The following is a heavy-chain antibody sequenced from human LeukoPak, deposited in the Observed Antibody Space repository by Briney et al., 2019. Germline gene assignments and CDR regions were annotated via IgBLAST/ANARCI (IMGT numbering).Heavy chain of an antibody. CDR1: GGSLSGYY. D-gene: IGHD3-9*01. V-gene: IGHV4-34*01. CDR2: ITDSGNS. Sequence: SETLSLTCGVYGGSLSGYYWSWIRQPPGKGLEWIGEITDSGNSDYNPSLKSRDTISIDTSKNEFSLNLRSVTAADTAVYFCARGRIQVWLSVNWFDPWGQGTQVAVSS. CDR3: ARGRIQVWLSVNWFDP. J-gene: IGHJ5*02.